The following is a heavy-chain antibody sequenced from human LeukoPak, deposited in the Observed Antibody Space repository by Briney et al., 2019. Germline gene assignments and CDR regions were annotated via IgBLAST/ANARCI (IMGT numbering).Heavy chain of an antibody. J-gene: IGHJ2*01. CDR1: GGSFSGYY. D-gene: IGHD3-10*01. CDR3: ARAYGRPSYWYFDL. CDR2: INHSGST. V-gene: IGHV4-34*01. Sequence: SETLSLTCAVYGGSFSGYYWSWIRQPPGKGLEWIGEINHSGSTNYNPSLKSRVTISVDTSKNQFSLKLSSMTAADTAVYYCARAYGRPSYWYFDLWGRGTLVTVSS.